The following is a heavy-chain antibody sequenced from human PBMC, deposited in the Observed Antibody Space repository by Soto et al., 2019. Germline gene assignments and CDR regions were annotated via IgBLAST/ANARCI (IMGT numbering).Heavy chain of an antibody. CDR3: AHGYSSGWYRCPFDY. CDR1: GFSLSTSGVG. CDR2: IYWDDDK. V-gene: IGHV2-5*02. D-gene: IGHD6-19*01. Sequence: QITLKESGPTLVKPTQTLTLTCTFSGFSLSTSGVGVGWIRQPPGKALEWLALIYWDDDKRYSPSLKSRLTITKDTSKNQVVLTMTNMDPVDTATYYCAHGYSSGWYRCPFDYWGQGTLVTVSS. J-gene: IGHJ4*02.